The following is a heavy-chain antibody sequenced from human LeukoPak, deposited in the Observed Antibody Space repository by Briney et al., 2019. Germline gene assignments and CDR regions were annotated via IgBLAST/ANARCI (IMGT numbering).Heavy chain of an antibody. V-gene: IGHV4-38-2*01. CDR2: IYHSGTT. D-gene: IGHD5-18*01. CDR1: GYSISSGYY. CDR3: ARVPRVGYSYGQRGDFAY. Sequence: PSETLCLTCAVSGYSISSGYYWGWIRPPPGKGLEWIGSIYHSGTTYYPQSLNSRATISVATSKTPFSLQLSSVPAAATAVYYCARVPRVGYSYGQRGDFAYWGQGTLATASS. J-gene: IGHJ4*01.